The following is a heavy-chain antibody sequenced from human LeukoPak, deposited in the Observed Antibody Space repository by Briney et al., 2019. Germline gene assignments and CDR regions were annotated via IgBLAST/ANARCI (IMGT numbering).Heavy chain of an antibody. D-gene: IGHD6-13*01. Sequence: PGGSLRLSCAASGFTFSNYVMSWVRQAPGKGLEWVSGISCRGDGTYYADSVKGRFTISRDNAKNSLYLQMNSLRAEDTAVYYCANLHLSSWEDAFDIWGQGTMVTVSS. CDR1: GFTFSNYV. CDR2: ISCRGDGT. J-gene: IGHJ3*02. CDR3: ANLHLSSWEDAFDI. V-gene: IGHV3-23*01.